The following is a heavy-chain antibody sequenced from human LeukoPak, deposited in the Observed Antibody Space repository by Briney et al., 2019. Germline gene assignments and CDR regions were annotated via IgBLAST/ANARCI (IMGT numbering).Heavy chain of an antibody. J-gene: IGHJ4*02. V-gene: IGHV3-11*05. D-gene: IGHD3-22*01. CDR3: AREGYYDSSGYYFGY. CDR2: ISSSSSHT. CDR1: GITFSDYY. Sequence: PGGSLRLSCAASGITFSDYYMSWIRQAPGKGLEWVSYISSSSSHTNYADSVKGRFTISRDNAKNSLYLQMNSLRAEDTAVYYCAREGYYDSSGYYFGYWGQGTLVTVSS.